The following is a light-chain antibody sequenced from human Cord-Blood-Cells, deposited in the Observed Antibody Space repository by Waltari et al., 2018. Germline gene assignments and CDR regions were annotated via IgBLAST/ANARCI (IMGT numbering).Light chain of an antibody. Sequence: QSALTQPRSVSGSPGRSVTISCTGTSSVVGGYNYVSWYQQHPGKAPKLMIDDVSKRPSGVPDRFSGSKSGNPASLTISGLQAEDEADYYCCSYAGSYVFGGGTKLTVL. V-gene: IGLV2-11*01. J-gene: IGLJ2*01. CDR1: SSVVGGYNY. CDR2: DVS. CDR3: CSYAGSYV.